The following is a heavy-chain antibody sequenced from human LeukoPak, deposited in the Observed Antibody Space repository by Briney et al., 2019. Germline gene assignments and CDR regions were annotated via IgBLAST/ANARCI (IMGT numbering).Heavy chain of an antibody. CDR3: ARGPLPTTRAFDI. Sequence: GGSLRLSCAASGFIVSSNYMSWVRQAPGKGLEWVSVFYTGGTTDYANSVRGRFTISRDNSKNTLYLQMNSLRAEDTAVYYCARGPLPTTRAFDIGGQGTLVTVSS. CDR2: FYTGGTT. CDR1: GFIVSSNY. J-gene: IGHJ3*02. D-gene: IGHD1-1*01. V-gene: IGHV3-53*01.